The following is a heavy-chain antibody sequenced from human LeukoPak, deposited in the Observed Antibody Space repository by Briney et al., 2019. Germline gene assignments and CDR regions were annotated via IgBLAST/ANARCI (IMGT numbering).Heavy chain of an antibody. D-gene: IGHD6-13*01. J-gene: IGHJ4*02. CDR3: ARTYSSSWHMVGFDY. Sequence: GGSLRLSCAASGFTFSSYAMHWVRQAPGKGLEYVSAISSNGGSTYYANSVKGRFTISRDNSKNTLYLQMGSLRAEDMAVYYCARTYSSSWHMVGFDYWGQGTLVTVSS. CDR2: ISSNGGST. V-gene: IGHV3-64*01. CDR1: GFTFSSYA.